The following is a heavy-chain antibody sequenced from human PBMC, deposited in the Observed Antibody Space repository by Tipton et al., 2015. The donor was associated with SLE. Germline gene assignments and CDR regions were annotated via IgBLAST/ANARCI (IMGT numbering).Heavy chain of an antibody. Sequence: TLSLTCTVSGGSISSSSYYWGWIRQPPGKGLEWIGSIYYSGSTYYNPSLKSRVTISVDTPTNQFSLKLSSVTAADTAVYYCANLAAAGHHGMDVWGQGTTVAVSS. D-gene: IGHD6-13*01. V-gene: IGHV4-39*07. CDR3: ANLAAAGHHGMDV. J-gene: IGHJ6*02. CDR1: GGSISSSSYY. CDR2: IYYSGST.